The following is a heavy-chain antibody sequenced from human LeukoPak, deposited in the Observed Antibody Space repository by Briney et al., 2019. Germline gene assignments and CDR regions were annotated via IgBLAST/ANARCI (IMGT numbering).Heavy chain of an antibody. Sequence: SVKVSCKASGGTFSSYAISWVRQAPGQGLEWMGGIIPIFGTANYAQKLQGRVTITADKSTSTAYMELSSLRSEDAAVYYCAREETLLASLPWFDPWGQGTLVTVSS. CDR1: GGTFSSYA. CDR2: IIPIFGTA. CDR3: AREETLLASLPWFDP. D-gene: IGHD2-15*01. V-gene: IGHV1-69*06. J-gene: IGHJ5*02.